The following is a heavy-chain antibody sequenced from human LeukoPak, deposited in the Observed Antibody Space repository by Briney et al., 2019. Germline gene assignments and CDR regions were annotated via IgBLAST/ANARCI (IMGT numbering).Heavy chain of an antibody. Sequence: GGSLRLSCAASGFTFSDYYMRWVRQAPGRGLGWVSYITSSGDTIYYADSVKGRFTISRDNAKNSLYLQMKSLRAEDTAVYYCARDLHYYDSSGLLTRGAFDIWGQGTMVTVSS. CDR1: GFTFSDYY. J-gene: IGHJ3*02. CDR3: ARDLHYYDSSGLLTRGAFDI. V-gene: IGHV3-11*01. CDR2: ITSSGDTI. D-gene: IGHD3-22*01.